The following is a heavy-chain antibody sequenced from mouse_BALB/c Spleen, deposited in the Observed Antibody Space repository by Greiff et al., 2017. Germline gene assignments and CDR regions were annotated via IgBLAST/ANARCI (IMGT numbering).Heavy chain of an antibody. CDR3: ARLAAYAPFAY. CDR2: IDPSDSYT. CDR1: GYTFTSYW. V-gene: IGHV1-69*02. J-gene: IGHJ3*01. D-gene: IGHD6-5*01. Sequence: QVQLQQPGAELVKPGASVKLSCKASGYTFTSYWMHWVKQRPGQGLEWIGEIDPSDSYTNYNQKFKGKATLTVAKSSSTAYMQLSSLTSEDSAVYYCARLAAYAPFAYWGQGTLVTVSA.